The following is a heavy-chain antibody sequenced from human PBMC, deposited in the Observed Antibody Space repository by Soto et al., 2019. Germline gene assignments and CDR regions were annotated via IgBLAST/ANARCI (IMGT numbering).Heavy chain of an antibody. V-gene: IGHV3-23*01. CDR2: ISGSGGST. D-gene: IGHD4-17*01. Sequence: GGSLRLSCAASGFTFSSYAMSWVRQAPGKGLEWVSAISGSGGSTYYADSVKGRLTIPRDNSKNTLYLQMNSLRAEDTAVYYCAKDLPPDYGGNPYYFDYWGQGTLVTVSS. J-gene: IGHJ4*02. CDR3: AKDLPPDYGGNPYYFDY. CDR1: GFTFSSYA.